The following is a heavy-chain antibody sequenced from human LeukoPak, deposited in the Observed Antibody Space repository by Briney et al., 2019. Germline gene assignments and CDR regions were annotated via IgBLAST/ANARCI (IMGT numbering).Heavy chain of an antibody. J-gene: IGHJ4*02. CDR1: GYTFTSYY. V-gene: IGHV1-69*06. Sequence: GASVKVSCKASGYTFTSYYMHWVRQAPGQGLEWMGGIIPIFGTANYAQKFQGRVTITADKSTSTAYMELSSLRSEDTAVYCCARESSQYGGSYWEHWGQGTLVTVSS. D-gene: IGHD1-26*01. CDR2: IIPIFGTA. CDR3: ARESSQYGGSYWEH.